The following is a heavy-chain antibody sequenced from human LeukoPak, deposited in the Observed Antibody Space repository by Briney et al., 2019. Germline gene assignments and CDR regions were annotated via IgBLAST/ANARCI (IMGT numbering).Heavy chain of an antibody. Sequence: GGSLRLSCAASGFTFSSYEMNWVRRAPGKGLEGISYISSSGSNIYYADSVKGRFTISRDNAKNSLYLQMNSLRAEDTAVYYCARDLEVAGVYFDNWGQGTLVTVSS. J-gene: IGHJ4*02. CDR2: ISSSGSNI. D-gene: IGHD3-16*01. CDR3: ARDLEVAGVYFDN. CDR1: GFTFSSYE. V-gene: IGHV3-48*03.